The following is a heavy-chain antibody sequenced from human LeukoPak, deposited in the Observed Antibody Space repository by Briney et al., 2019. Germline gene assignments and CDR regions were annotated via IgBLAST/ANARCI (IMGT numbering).Heavy chain of an antibody. CDR2: ISWNSGSI. Sequence: GGSLRLSCAASGFTFDDYAMHWVRQAPGKGLEWVSGISWNSGSIGYADSEKGRFTISRDNAKNSLYLQMNSLRAEDMALYYCAKAQYSSGWYYFDYWGQGTLVTVSS. CDR1: GFTFDDYA. CDR3: AKAQYSSGWYYFDY. V-gene: IGHV3-9*03. D-gene: IGHD6-19*01. J-gene: IGHJ4*02.